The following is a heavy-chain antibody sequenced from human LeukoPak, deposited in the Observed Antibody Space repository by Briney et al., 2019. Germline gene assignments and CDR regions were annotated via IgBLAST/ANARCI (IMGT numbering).Heavy chain of an antibody. CDR2: IYYSGST. J-gene: IGHJ4*02. Sequence: SGTLSLTCTVSGGSISSSSYYWGWIRQHPGKGLEWIGSIYYSGSTYYNPSLKSRVTISVDTSKNQFSLKLSSVTAADTTVYYGARLRSGYDLFDYWGQGTLVTVSS. CDR1: GGSISSSSYY. D-gene: IGHD5-12*01. CDR3: ARLRSGYDLFDY. V-gene: IGHV4-39*01.